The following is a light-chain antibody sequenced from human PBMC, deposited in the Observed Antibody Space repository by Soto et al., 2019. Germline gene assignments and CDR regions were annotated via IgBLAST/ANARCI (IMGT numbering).Light chain of an antibody. CDR1: SSDVGTYNY. CDR3: SSYTSSSTWV. V-gene: IGLV2-14*01. CDR2: EVR. J-gene: IGLJ3*02. Sequence: QSALTQPASVSGSPGQSITISCTGTSSDVGTYNYVSWYQQHPGKAPKLMIYEVRNRPSGVSNRFSGSKSDNTASLTISGLLAEDEADYYCSSYTSSSTWVFGGGTKLNVL.